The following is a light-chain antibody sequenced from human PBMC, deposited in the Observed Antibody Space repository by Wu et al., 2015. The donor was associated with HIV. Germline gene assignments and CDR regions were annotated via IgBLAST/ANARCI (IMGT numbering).Light chain of an antibody. CDR3: QQYNNWRMYT. CDR1: QSVSSN. Sequence: EIVMTQSPATLSVSPGERATLSCRASQSVSSNLAWYQQKPGQAPRLLIYGASTRATGIPARFSGSGSGTEFTLTISSMQSEDFAVYYCQQYNNWRMYTFGQGTKAADQT. J-gene: IGKJ2*01. V-gene: IGKV3-15*01. CDR2: GAS.